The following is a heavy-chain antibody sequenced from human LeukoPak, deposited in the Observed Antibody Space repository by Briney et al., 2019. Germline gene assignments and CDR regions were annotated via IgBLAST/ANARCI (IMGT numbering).Heavy chain of an antibody. CDR2: INPNSGGS. Sequence: GASVKVSCKASGYTFTAYYIHWVRQAPGQGLEWMGRINPNSGGSNYAQNFQGRVTMTRDTSISTAYMELSRLTSDDTAVYYCAREQSEAGRTYFDYWGQGTLVTVSS. CDR1: GYTFTAYY. D-gene: IGHD6-19*01. V-gene: IGHV1-2*06. CDR3: AREQSEAGRTYFDY. J-gene: IGHJ4*02.